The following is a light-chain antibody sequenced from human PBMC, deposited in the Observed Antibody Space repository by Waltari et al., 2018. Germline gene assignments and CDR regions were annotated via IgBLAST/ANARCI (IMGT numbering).Light chain of an antibody. J-gene: IGLJ2*01. V-gene: IGLV7-46*01. CDR1: TGAVTSGHY. CDR2: DTS. CDR3: LLFYNHLRV. Sequence: QAVVTQEPSLTVSPGGTVILTCGSSTGAVTSGHYPYWFQQKPGQAPRTLIYDTSDKHSWTPARFSGFLLGGKASLTLSGAQPEDEADYYCLLFYNHLRVFGGGTKLTVL.